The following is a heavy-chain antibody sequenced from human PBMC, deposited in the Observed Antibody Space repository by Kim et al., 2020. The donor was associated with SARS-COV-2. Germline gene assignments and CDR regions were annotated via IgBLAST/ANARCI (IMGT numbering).Heavy chain of an antibody. V-gene: IGHV3-30*02. Sequence: AESVKGLFTISRDNDKNTLYLQMNSLRAEDTAVYYCAKSLSRAVTTDFDYWGQGTLVTVSS. CDR3: AKSLSRAVTTDFDY. D-gene: IGHD4-17*01. J-gene: IGHJ4*02.